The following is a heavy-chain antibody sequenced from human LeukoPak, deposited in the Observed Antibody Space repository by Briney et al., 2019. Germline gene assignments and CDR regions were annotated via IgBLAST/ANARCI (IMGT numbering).Heavy chain of an antibody. CDR1: GFPFSSYP. J-gene: IGHJ4*01. CDR2: ITASGDST. D-gene: IGHD2-15*01. V-gene: IGHV3-23*01. CDR3: AGYCSDDSCPMFAQ. Sequence: GSLRLSCAGSGFPFSSYPISWVRQPPGKGLEWVSAITASGDSTYSADSVKGRFTISRDNSRNTLFLEMSSLRAEDTAVYYCAGYCSDDSCPMFAQWGXGTLXTVSS.